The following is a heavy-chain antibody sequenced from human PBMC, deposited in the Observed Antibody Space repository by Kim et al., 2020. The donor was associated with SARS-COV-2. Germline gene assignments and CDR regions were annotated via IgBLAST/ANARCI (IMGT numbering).Heavy chain of an antibody. J-gene: IGHJ6*02. CDR1: GFTFSSYA. D-gene: IGHD3-22*01. V-gene: IGHV3-23*01. CDR2: ISGSGGST. Sequence: GGSLRLSCAASGFTFSSYAMSWVRQAPGKGLEWVSAISGSGGSTYYADSVKGRFTISRDNSKNTLYLQMNSLRAEDTAVYYFAKCRTYYYDSSGWVYYYYGMDVWGQGTTVTVSS. CDR3: AKCRTYYYDSSGWVYYYYGMDV.